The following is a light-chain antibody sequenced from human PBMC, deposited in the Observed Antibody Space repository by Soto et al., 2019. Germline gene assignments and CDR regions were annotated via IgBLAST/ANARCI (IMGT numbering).Light chain of an antibody. Sequence: EIVLTQSPATLSLSPGERATLSCRASQSVSSSYLAWYQHKPGQAPSLLSYGASSRATGIPDRFSGSVSGTDFTLTISRLEPEDFAVYYCQQYGSSPHTFGQGTKLEIK. CDR3: QQYGSSPHT. CDR2: GAS. CDR1: QSVSSSY. J-gene: IGKJ2*01. V-gene: IGKV3-20*01.